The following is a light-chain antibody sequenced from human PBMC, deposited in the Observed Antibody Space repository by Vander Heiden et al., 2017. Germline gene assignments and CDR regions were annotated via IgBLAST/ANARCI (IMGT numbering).Light chain of an antibody. CDR3: QSYDSSLSGYV. CDR2: GNS. Sequence: TISGTGSSSNIGAGYDVHWYQQLPGTAPKLLIYGNSNRPSGVPDRFSGSKSGTSASLAITGLQAEDEADYYCQSYDSSLSGYVFGTGTKVTVL. CDR1: SSNIGAGYD. V-gene: IGLV1-40*01. J-gene: IGLJ1*01.